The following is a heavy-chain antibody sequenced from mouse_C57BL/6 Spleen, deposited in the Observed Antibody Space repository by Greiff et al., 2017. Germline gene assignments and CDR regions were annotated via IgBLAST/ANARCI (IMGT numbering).Heavy chain of an antibody. CDR2: IDPSDSET. Sequence: QVQLKQPGAELVRPGSSVKLSCKASGYTFTSYWMHWVKQRPIQGLEWIGNIDPSDSETHYNQKFKDKATLTVDKSSSTAYMQLSSLTSEDSAVYYCARDSSGYEGYAMDYWGQGTSVTVSS. D-gene: IGHD3-2*02. V-gene: IGHV1-52*01. J-gene: IGHJ4*01. CDR3: ARDSSGYEGYAMDY. CDR1: GYTFTSYW.